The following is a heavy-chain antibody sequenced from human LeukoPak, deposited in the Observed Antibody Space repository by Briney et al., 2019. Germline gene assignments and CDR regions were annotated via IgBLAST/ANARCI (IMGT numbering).Heavy chain of an antibody. CDR3: ATGKPDYYYYYGMDV. Sequence: ASVKVSCKASGYTFTSYAMNWVRQAPGQRLEWMGWINAGNGNTKYSQKFQGRVTITRDTSASTAYMELSSLRSEDTAVYYCATGKPDYYYYYGMDVWGQGTTVTVSS. D-gene: IGHD4-23*01. J-gene: IGHJ6*02. CDR2: INAGNGNT. V-gene: IGHV1-3*01. CDR1: GYTFTSYA.